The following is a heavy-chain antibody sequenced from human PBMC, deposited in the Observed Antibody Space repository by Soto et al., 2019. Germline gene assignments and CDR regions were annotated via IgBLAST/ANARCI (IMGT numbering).Heavy chain of an antibody. D-gene: IGHD6-19*01. CDR2: INPNSGGT. CDR3: ARGVGSSAWTGDYFDY. CDR1: GYTFTGYY. Sequence: ASVKVSCKASGYTFTGYYMHWVRQAPGQGLEWMGWINPNSGGTNYAQKFQGWVTMTRDTSISTAYMELSRLRSDDTAVYYCARGVGSSAWTGDYFDYWGQGPLVTVS. J-gene: IGHJ4*02. V-gene: IGHV1-2*04.